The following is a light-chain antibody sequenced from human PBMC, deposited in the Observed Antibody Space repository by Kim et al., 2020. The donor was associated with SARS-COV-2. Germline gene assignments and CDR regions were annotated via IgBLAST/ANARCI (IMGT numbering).Light chain of an antibody. CDR3: QQYSSSLT. CDR2: GAS. V-gene: IGKV3-20*01. J-gene: IGKJ4*01. Sequence: LSTEGRGTLTCMTSRRISSSDLAWYQQNPGQTPRLIIYGASSRATGIPDRCSGSGSGTDFTLTSSRLEPADFAVYYCQQYSSSLTFGGGTKVDIK. CDR1: RRISSSD.